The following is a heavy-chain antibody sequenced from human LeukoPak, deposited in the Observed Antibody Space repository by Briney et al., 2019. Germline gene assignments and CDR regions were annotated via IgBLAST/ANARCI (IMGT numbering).Heavy chain of an antibody. D-gene: IGHD5-18*01. J-gene: IGHJ4*02. Sequence: SETLSLTCTVSGVSISSYYWSWIRLPPGKGLEGIGYIYYTGATYYNPSLKSRVTIALDTSNNKFSLKLSSVTAADAAVYYCARAGYSYGTGYYFDYWGQGALVTVSS. CDR1: GVSISSYY. V-gene: IGHV4-59*01. CDR3: ARAGYSYGTGYYFDY. CDR2: IYYTGAT.